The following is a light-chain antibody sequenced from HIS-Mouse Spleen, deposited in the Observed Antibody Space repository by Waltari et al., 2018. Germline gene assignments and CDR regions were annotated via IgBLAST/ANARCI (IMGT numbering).Light chain of an antibody. Sequence: QSALTQPASVSGSPGQSITISCTGTSSDVGSYNLVSWYQQHPGKAPKLMSYEGSKRPSGVSKPCSGSKSGNTASLTISGLQAEDGADYSCCSYAGSSTWVFVGGTKLTVL. CDR2: EGS. CDR3: CSYAGSSTWV. CDR1: SSDVGSYNL. J-gene: IGLJ3*02. V-gene: IGLV2-23*01.